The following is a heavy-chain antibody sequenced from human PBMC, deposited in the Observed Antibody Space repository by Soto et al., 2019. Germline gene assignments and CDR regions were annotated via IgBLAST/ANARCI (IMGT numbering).Heavy chain of an antibody. CDR3: VQTHQWLKCDY. CDR1: GFSLTTSGVG. CDR2: IYWDGDK. Sequence: QITLKESGPTLVKPTQTLTLTCTFSGFSLTTSGVGVGWIRQPPGKALEWLALIYWDGDKRYSPSLKSRLTIMKDTSKNQVVLIMTNMDPVDTAKYYCVQTHQWLKCDYWGQGTLVTVSS. D-gene: IGHD5-12*01. J-gene: IGHJ4*02. V-gene: IGHV2-5*02.